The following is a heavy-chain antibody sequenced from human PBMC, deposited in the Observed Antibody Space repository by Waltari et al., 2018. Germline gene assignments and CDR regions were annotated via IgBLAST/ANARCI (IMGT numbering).Heavy chain of an antibody. Sequence: QVQLVESGGGVVQPGRSLRLSCAASGFTFSSYAMHWVRQAPGKGLEWVAVISYDGSNKYYADSGKGRFTISRDNSKNTLYLQMNSLRAEDTAVYYCARSPNYGDYGALVYWGQGTLVTVSS. V-gene: IGHV3-30-3*01. CDR2: ISYDGSNK. D-gene: IGHD4-17*01. CDR3: ARSPNYGDYGALVY. CDR1: GFTFSSYA. J-gene: IGHJ4*02.